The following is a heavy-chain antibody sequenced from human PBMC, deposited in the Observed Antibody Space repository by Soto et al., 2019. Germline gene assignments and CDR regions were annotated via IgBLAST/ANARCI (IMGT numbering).Heavy chain of an antibody. D-gene: IGHD3-10*01. CDR3: TGITWFRGMDV. Sequence: SQTLSLTCVICGDSVSSNSAVGNCINQSPSRGLEWLGRTYYKSKWNNDYALSVKSRITINPDTSKNQFSLHLYSVTPEDTAVYYCTGITWFRGMDVWGQGTPVTVSS. CDR1: GDSVSSNSAV. CDR2: TYYKSKWNN. V-gene: IGHV6-1*01. J-gene: IGHJ6*02.